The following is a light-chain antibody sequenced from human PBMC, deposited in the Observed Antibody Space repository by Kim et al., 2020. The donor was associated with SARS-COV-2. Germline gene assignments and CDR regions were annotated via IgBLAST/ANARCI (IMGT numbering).Light chain of an antibody. V-gene: IGLV10-54*04. CDR2: REN. J-gene: IGLJ3*02. CDR3: SAWDISLNAWL. CDR1: RNNVVYQG. Sequence: RQTATLTCTGDRNNVVYQGAVWLQHRQGHPPKLLSYRENDRPSGTSGRFSASRSGNTASLTITGLRPEDETDYYCSAWDISLNAWLFGGGTQLTVL.